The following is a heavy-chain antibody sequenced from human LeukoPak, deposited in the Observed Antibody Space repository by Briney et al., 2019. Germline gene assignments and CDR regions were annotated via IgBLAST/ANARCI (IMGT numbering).Heavy chain of an antibody. D-gene: IGHD3-22*01. J-gene: IGHJ4*02. CDR3: VRGSSGSYPVSGYSDN. Sequence: GGSLRLSCSASGFTFNNYAMTWVRQAPGKGLEWVSAISGSGGSTYYADSVRGRFSVSRDNSQNTFYLQMNSLRAEDTAVYYCVRGSSGSYPVSGYSDNWGQGILVTVSS. CDR2: ISGSGGST. V-gene: IGHV3-23*01. CDR1: GFTFNNYA.